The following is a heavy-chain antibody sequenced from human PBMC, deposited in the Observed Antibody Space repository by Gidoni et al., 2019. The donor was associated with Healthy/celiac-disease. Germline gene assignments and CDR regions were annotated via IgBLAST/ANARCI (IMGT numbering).Heavy chain of an antibody. V-gene: IGHV5-10-1*01. CDR1: GYSFTSYW. CDR3: ARPGGSGSYYNVYDY. D-gene: IGHD3-10*01. Sequence: EVQLVQSGAEVKKPGESLRISCKGSGYSFTSYWISWVRQMPGKGLEWMGRIDPSDSYTNDSPSFQGHVTISADKSISTAYLQWSSLKASDTAMYYCARPGGSGSYYNVYDYWGQGTLVTVSS. CDR2: IDPSDSYT. J-gene: IGHJ4*02.